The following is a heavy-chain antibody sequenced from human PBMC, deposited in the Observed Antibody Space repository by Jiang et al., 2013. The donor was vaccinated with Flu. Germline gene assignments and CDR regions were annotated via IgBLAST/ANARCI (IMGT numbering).Heavy chain of an antibody. D-gene: IGHD5-12*01. V-gene: IGHV5-51*03. CDR2: IFVGDSHT. CDR3: AVVDSFSSGYYFDY. J-gene: IGHJ4*02. Sequence: GAEVKKPGESLKISCKGSGYTFTNYWIAWVRQMPGKGLEWMGIIFVGDSHTRYSPAFQGQVTISADKSISTAYLQWSSLKASDSAIYYCAVVDSFSSGYYFDYWGQGTLVTVSS. CDR1: GYTFTNYW.